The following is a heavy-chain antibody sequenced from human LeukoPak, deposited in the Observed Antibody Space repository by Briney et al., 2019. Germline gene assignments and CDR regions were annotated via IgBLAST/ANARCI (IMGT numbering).Heavy chain of an antibody. V-gene: IGHV3-23*01. J-gene: IGHJ4*02. CDR3: AKLYSSGWYVGY. CDR2: ISGSGGST. D-gene: IGHD6-19*01. CDR1: GFTFSSYA. Sequence: GGSLRLSCAASGFTFSSYAMSWVRQAPGKGLDWVSAISGSGGSTYYADSVKGRFTISRDNSKNTLYLQMNSLRAEDTAVYYCAKLYSSGWYVGYWGQGTLVTVSS.